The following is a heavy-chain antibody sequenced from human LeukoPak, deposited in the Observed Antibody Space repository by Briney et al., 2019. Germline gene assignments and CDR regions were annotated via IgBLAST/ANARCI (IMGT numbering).Heavy chain of an antibody. D-gene: IGHD6-19*01. CDR2: ISSSTNYI. CDR1: GFTFSSYS. V-gene: IGHV3-21*01. CDR3: ARDQSYSSGKQT. J-gene: IGHJ4*02. Sequence: GGSLRLSCAASGFTFSSYSMNWVRQAPGKGLEWVSFISSSTNYIYYADSVKGRFTISRDNAKNSLYLQMNSLRAEDTAVYYCARDQSYSSGKQTWGQGTLVTVSS.